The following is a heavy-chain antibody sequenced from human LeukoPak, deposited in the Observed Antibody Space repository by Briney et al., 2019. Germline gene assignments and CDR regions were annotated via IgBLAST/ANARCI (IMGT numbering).Heavy chain of an antibody. CDR1: GFPFSSYA. D-gene: IGHD4-11*01. V-gene: IGHV3-23*01. CDR3: AKDSPRISVTGVEYFDH. Sequence: GGSLRLSCTASGFPFSSYAMHWVRQAPGKGLEWVAAISSSGDRTYFVDSVRGRFTISRDNSKNTFYLQMSSLGVDDTAVYYCAKDSPRISVTGVEYFDHWGQGTLVTVSS. J-gene: IGHJ1*01. CDR2: ISSSGDRT.